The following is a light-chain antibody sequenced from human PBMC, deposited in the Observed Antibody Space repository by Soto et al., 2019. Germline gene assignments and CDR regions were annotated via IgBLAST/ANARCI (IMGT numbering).Light chain of an antibody. CDR1: SSDVGGYNY. CDR2: EVS. Sequence: QSALTQPASVSGSPGQSITISCTGTSSDVGGYNYVSWYQQHPGKAPKLIIYEVSNRPSGVSNRFSGSKSGNTASLTISGPQGGDGGDYYCNQYTSRPPWVFGGGTKLPVL. CDR3: NQYTSRPPWV. J-gene: IGLJ3*02. V-gene: IGLV2-14*01.